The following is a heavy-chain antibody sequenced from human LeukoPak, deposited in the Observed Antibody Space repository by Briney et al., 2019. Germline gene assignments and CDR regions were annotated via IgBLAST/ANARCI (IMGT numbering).Heavy chain of an antibody. Sequence: GGSLRLSCAASGFTFSNYDMTWVRQAPGKGLEWVSSIGSTTTYIYHADSVKGRFTISRDNSKNTLYLQMNSLRAEDTAVYYCAKESDDYVWGSYRKGHYFDYWGQGTLVTVSS. D-gene: IGHD3-16*02. CDR1: GFTFSNYD. CDR2: IGSTTTYI. V-gene: IGHV3-21*04. J-gene: IGHJ4*02. CDR3: AKESDDYVWGSYRKGHYFDY.